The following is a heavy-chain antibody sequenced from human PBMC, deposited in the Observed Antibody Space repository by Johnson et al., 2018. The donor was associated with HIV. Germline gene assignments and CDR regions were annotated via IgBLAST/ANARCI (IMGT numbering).Heavy chain of an antibody. V-gene: IGHV3-74*01. Sequence: VQLVESGGGVVRPGGSRRLSCAASGFTFSTYGMHWVRQAPGKGLVWVSRINSDGSSTNYADSVKGRFTIYRDNSKNTLYLQMNSLRAEDTAVSYCAGDLRVFDWFNAYDAFDIWGQGTMVTVSS. CDR3: AGDLRVFDWFNAYDAFDI. CDR1: GFTFSTYG. J-gene: IGHJ3*02. CDR2: INSDGSST. D-gene: IGHD3-9*01.